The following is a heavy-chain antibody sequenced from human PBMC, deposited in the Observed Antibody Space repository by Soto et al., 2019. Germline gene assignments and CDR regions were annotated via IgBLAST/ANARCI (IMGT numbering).Heavy chain of an antibody. CDR2: IYYSGST. Sequence: PSETLSLTCAVYGGSFSSYYWSWIRQPPGKGLEWIGYIYYSGSTNYNPSLKSRVTISVDTSKNQFSLKLSSVTAADTAVYYCAGLKVAGYYFDYWGQGTLVTVSS. V-gene: IGHV4-59*08. CDR3: AGLKVAGYYFDY. J-gene: IGHJ4*02. CDR1: GGSFSSYY. D-gene: IGHD6-19*01.